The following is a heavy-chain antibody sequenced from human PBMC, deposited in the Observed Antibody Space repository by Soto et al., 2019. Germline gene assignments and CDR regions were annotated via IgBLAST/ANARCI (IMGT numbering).Heavy chain of an antibody. CDR1: GFTFSSYS. Sequence: EVQLVESGGGLVQPGGSLRLSCAASGFTFSSYSMNWVRQPPGKGMEWVSSISSTGNSIEYADSAKGRFTISRDNAKNSLYLQMNSLRAEDTAVYYCARVTAYGDYAFAVFQDWGQGTLVAVSS. CDR3: ARVTAYGDYAFAVFQD. CDR2: ISSTGNSI. J-gene: IGHJ1*01. V-gene: IGHV3-48*01. D-gene: IGHD4-17*01.